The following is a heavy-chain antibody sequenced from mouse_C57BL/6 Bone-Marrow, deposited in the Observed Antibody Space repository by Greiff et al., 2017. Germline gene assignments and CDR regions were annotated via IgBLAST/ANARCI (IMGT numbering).Heavy chain of an antibody. V-gene: IGHV1-7*01. CDR1: GYTFPSYW. D-gene: IGHD1-1*01. CDR2: INPSSGYT. Sequence: QVQLQQSGAELAKPGASVKLSCKASGYTFPSYWMPWVKQRPGQGLEWIGYINPSSGYTKYNQKFKDKATLTADKSSSTAYMQLSSLTDEDSAVYYCAPINYCGSSPRFADWGQGTLVTVSA. J-gene: IGHJ3*01. CDR3: APINYCGSSPRFAD.